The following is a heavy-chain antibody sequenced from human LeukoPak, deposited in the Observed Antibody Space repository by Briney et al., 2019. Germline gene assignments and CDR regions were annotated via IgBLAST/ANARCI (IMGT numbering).Heavy chain of an antibody. Sequence: SETLSLTCAVYGGSFSGYYWSWIRQPPGKGLEWIGEINHSGSTNYNPSLKSRVTISVDTSKNQFSLKLSSVTAADTAVYYCARGRAPAARRRFDPWGQGTLVTVSS. CDR3: ARGRAPAARRRFDP. V-gene: IGHV4-34*01. CDR2: INHSGST. D-gene: IGHD2-2*01. J-gene: IGHJ5*02. CDR1: GGSFSGYY.